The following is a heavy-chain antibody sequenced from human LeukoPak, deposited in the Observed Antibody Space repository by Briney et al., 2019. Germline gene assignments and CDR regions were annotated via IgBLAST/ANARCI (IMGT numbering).Heavy chain of an antibody. CDR2: ISGSGGST. D-gene: IGHD3-9*01. CDR1: GLTFSSYA. V-gene: IGHV3-23*01. Sequence: HPGGSLRLSCAASGLTFSSYAMSWVRQAPGKGLEWVSAISGSGGSTYYADSVKGRFTISRDNSKNTLYLQMNSLRAEDTAVYYCAKDMRFDWTPYYFDYWGQGTLVTVSS. CDR3: AKDMRFDWTPYYFDY. J-gene: IGHJ4*02.